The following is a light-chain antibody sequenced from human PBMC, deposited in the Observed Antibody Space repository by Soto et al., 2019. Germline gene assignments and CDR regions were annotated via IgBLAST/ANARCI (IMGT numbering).Light chain of an antibody. V-gene: IGKV1-6*01. Sequence: AIQMTQSPSSLSASVGSRVTIPRLASQGIGNALGWYQQKPGKPPKVLIYDASNLQSGVPPRFSGSGSGTDFTLAISSLKHEDSATYYCLQDINYPWTFGQGTKVDIK. CDR2: DAS. CDR1: QGIGNA. CDR3: LQDINYPWT. J-gene: IGKJ1*01.